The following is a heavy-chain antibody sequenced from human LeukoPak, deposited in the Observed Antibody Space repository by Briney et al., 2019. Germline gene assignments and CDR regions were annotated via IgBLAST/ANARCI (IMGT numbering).Heavy chain of an antibody. CDR3: VRRRKSNDN. Sequence: PSETLSLTCAVYGGSFSGYYWSWIRQPPGKGLEWIGEINHSGSTNYNPSLKSRVTISVDTSKNQFSLKLSSVTAADTAVYYCVRRRKSNDNWGQGTLVTVSS. CDR1: GGSFSGYY. V-gene: IGHV4-34*01. CDR2: INHSGST. J-gene: IGHJ4*02. D-gene: IGHD1-14*01.